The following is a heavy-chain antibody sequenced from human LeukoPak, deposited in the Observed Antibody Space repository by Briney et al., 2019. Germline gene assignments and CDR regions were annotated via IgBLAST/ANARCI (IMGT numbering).Heavy chain of an antibody. D-gene: IGHD3-22*01. CDR3: ARATYYYDSSGYYPLDDY. V-gene: IGHV3-30-3*02. CDR1: GFTFSSYA. J-gene: IGHJ4*02. CDR2: ISYDGSNK. Sequence: GRSLRLSCATSGFTFSSYAMHWVRQAPGKGREWVAVISYDGSNKYYADSVKGRFTISRDNSKNTLYLQMNSLRAEDTAVYYCARATYYYDSSGYYPLDDYWGQGTLVTVSS.